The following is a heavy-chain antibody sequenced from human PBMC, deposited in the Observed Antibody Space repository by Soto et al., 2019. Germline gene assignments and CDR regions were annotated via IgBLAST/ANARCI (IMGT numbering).Heavy chain of an antibody. CDR1: GYTFTSYY. D-gene: IGHD3-3*01. J-gene: IGHJ5*01. V-gene: IGHV1-46*03. CDR2: INPSGGST. Sequence: GASVKVSCKASGYTFTSYYMHWVRQAPGQGLEWMGIINPSGGSTSYAQKFQGRVTMTRDTSTSTVYMELSSLRSEDTAVYYCARDALRFLEWSPSDFNCFDFWGQGTLVTVSS. CDR3: ARDALRFLEWSPSDFNCFDF.